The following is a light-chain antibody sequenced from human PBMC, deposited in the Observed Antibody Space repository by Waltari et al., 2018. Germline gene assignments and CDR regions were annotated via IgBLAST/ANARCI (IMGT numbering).Light chain of an antibody. V-gene: IGKV4-1*01. CDR3: QQYYRSRT. J-gene: IGKJ1*01. CDR1: QSILYSSNDKNY. Sequence: QSILYSSNDKNYVAWYQQKPGQPPKRLIYWASTRESGVPDRFSGSGSGTDFTLTISSLQAEDVAVYYCQQYYRSRTFGQGTKVEIK. CDR2: WAS.